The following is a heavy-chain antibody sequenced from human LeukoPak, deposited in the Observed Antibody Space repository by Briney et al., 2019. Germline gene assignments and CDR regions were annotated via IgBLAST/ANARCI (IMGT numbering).Heavy chain of an antibody. D-gene: IGHD1-26*01. V-gene: IGHV1-8*01. CDR1: GYTFTSYD. CDR2: MNPNSGNT. Sequence: ASVKVSCKASGYTFTSYDINWVRQATGQGLEWMGWMNPNSGNTGYAQKFQGRVTMTRDTSTSTVYMELSSLRSEDTAVYYCARDRWELLDYWGQGTLVTVSS. J-gene: IGHJ4*02. CDR3: ARDRWELLDY.